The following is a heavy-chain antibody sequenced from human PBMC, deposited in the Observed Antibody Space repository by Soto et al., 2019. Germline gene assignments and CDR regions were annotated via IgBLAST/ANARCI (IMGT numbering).Heavy chain of an antibody. J-gene: IGHJ4*02. Sequence: ASVKVSCKASGYTFTSYAMHWVRQAPGQRLEWMGWINAGNGNTKYSQKFQGRVTITRDTSASTAYMELSSLRSEDTAVYYCAREPGGSRGYYDILTGYLYWGQGTLVTVSS. CDR2: INAGNGNT. CDR1: GYTFTSYA. D-gene: IGHD3-9*01. CDR3: AREPGGSRGYYDILTGYLY. V-gene: IGHV1-3*01.